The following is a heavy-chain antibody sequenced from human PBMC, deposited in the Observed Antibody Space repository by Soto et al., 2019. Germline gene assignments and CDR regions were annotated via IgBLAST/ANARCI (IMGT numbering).Heavy chain of an antibody. CDR1: GFTFSNYA. CDR3: AKVFSPEGGNYFDH. J-gene: IGHJ4*02. Sequence: EVQLLESGGGWVQPGGSLRLSCAASGFTFSNYAMDWVRQAPGKGLEWVSAISNSFSDGNTHYADSVKGRFTISRDNDKNTVFLEMNSLRAEDTAVYYCAKVFSPEGGNYFDHWGQGTLVTVSS. V-gene: IGHV3-23*01. CDR2: ISNSFSDGNT.